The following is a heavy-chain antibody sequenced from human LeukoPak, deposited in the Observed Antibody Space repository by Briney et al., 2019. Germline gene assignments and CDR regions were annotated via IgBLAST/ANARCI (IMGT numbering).Heavy chain of an antibody. V-gene: IGHV1-69*13. CDR2: IIPIFGTA. D-gene: IGHD7-27*01. CDR1: GGTFSSYA. Sequence: SVKVSCKASGGTFSSYAISWVRQAPGQGLEWMGGIIPIFGTANYAQKFQGRVTITADESTSTAYMELSSLRSEDTAVYYCVGGAPNWGFDFWGQGTLVTVSS. CDR3: VGGAPNWGFDF. J-gene: IGHJ4*02.